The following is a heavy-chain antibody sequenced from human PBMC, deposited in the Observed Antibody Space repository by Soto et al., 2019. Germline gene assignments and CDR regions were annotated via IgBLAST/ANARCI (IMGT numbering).Heavy chain of an antibody. CDR3: APEAAVTTGIDY. Sequence: QVQLVESGGGVVRPGRSLTLSCAASGFTFSRYAMHWVRQAPGEGLEWVALISYDGRNKYYADFVRGRFTISRHDSTNTLYLQMDRLTIEDTATYYCAPEAAVTTGIDYWGRGTLVSVSS. D-gene: IGHD4-17*01. V-gene: IGHV3-30*04. J-gene: IGHJ4*02. CDR2: ISYDGRNK. CDR1: GFTFSRYA.